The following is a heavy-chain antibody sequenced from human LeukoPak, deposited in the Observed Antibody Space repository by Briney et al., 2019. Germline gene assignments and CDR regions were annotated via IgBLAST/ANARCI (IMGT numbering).Heavy chain of an antibody. CDR3: ARPAGYSSSWYGGGSAFDI. J-gene: IGHJ3*02. V-gene: IGHV4-59*08. CDR1: GGSISSYY. CDR2: IYYSGST. D-gene: IGHD6-13*01. Sequence: SGTLSLTCTVSGGSISSYYWSWIRQPPGKGLEWIGYIYYSGSTNYNPSLKSRVTISVDTSKNQFSLKLSSVTAADTAVYYCARPAGYSSSWYGGGSAFDIWGQGTMVTVSS.